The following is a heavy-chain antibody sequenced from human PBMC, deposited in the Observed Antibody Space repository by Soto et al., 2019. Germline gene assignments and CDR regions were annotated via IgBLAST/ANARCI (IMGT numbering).Heavy chain of an antibody. CDR2: IIPVFGAS. V-gene: IGHV1-69*12. J-gene: IGHJ3*02. Sequence: QVQLVQSGAQAKKAGSSVKVSCKASGGTFRTESMNWVRQAPGRGLEWMGGIIPVFGASDYSRKFQGSVKITAEDSTTTAYMELSSLRSDDTAVYYSARRIKFSGNPAAFDIRGQGTMVTVSS. D-gene: IGHD2-15*01. CDR3: ARRIKFSGNPAAFDI. CDR1: GGTFRTES.